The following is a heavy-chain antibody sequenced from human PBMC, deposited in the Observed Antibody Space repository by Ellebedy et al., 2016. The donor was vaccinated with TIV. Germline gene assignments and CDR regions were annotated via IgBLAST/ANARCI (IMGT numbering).Heavy chain of an antibody. V-gene: IGHV1-24*01. CDR1: GYTLTELS. J-gene: IGHJ3*02. D-gene: IGHD3-10*01. CDR2: FDPEDGET. Sequence: ASVKVSCKVSGYTLTELSMHWVRQAPGKGLEWMGGFDPEDGETIYAQKFQGRDTMTEDTSTDTAYMELSRLRSDDTAVYYCASRPYYYGWNDAFDIWGQGTMVTVSS. CDR3: ASRPYYYGWNDAFDI.